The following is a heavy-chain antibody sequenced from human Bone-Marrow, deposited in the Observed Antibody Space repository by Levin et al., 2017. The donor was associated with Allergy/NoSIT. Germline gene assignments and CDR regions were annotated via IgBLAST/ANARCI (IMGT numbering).Heavy chain of an antibody. CDR2: IAIAGDT. J-gene: IGHJ4*02. D-gene: IGHD6-19*01. CDR3: ARGGYGSGWPHLDY. V-gene: IGHV3-13*01. Sequence: EASVKVSCAASGFIFSSHDMHWVRQATGKGLEWVSSIAIAGDTFYADSVKGRFTISRDNAKNSLYLQMNSLRAGDTAVYYCARGGYGSGWPHLDYWGQGTLVTVSS. CDR1: GFIFSSHD.